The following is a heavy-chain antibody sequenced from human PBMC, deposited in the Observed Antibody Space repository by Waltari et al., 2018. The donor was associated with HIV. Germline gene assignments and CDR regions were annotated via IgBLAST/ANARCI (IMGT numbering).Heavy chain of an antibody. CDR2: ISGSGGTI. J-gene: IGHJ3*01. D-gene: IGHD3-16*01. V-gene: IGHV3-48*03. CDR1: GFTLSSYE. Sequence: EVQLVESGGGLVQPGGSLRLHCAASGFTLSSYEINWVRQAPGKGLQWVSYISGSGGTIYHADSVKGRFTISRDNARNSVFLQMKSLRVEDTAVYYCARDMMATSDALDPWGPGTLVTVSS. CDR3: ARDMMATSDALDP.